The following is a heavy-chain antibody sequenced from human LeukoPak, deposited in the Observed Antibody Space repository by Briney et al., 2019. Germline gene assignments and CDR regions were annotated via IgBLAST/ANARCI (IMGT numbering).Heavy chain of an antibody. CDR2: ISYDGSNK. CDR3: AKDRGRAAAAREDYFDY. V-gene: IGHV3-30*18. CDR1: GFTFSSYG. J-gene: IGHJ4*02. Sequence: GRSLRLSCAASGFTFSSYGMHWVRQAPGKGLEWVAVISYDGSNKYYADSVKGRFTISRDNSKNTLYLQMNSLRAEDTAVYYCAKDRGRAAAAREDYFDYWGQGTLVTVS. D-gene: IGHD6-13*01.